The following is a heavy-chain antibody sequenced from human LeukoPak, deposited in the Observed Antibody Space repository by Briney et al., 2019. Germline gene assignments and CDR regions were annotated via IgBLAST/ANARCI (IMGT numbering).Heavy chain of an antibody. D-gene: IGHD2-2*01. CDR2: IIPILGIA. J-gene: IGHJ4*02. CDR3: AAHPTYCSSTSCQTPLFDY. CDR1: GGTFSSYA. V-gene: IGHV1-69*04. Sequence: ASVKVSCKASGGTFSSYAISWVRQAPGQGLEWMGRIIPILGIANYAQKFQGRVTMTEDTSTDTAYMELSSLRSEDTAVYYCAAHPTYCSSTSCQTPLFDYWGQGTLVTVSS.